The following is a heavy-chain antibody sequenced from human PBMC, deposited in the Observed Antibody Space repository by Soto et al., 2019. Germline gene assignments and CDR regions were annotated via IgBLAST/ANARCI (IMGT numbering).Heavy chain of an antibody. D-gene: IGHD2-8*01. CDR1: GFTFSDSA. CDR2: IRSKANNDAT. CDR3: TSSEDCTKGVCDY. J-gene: IGHJ4*02. Sequence: EVQLVESGGGLGQPGGSLKLSCAASGFTFSDSAVHWVRQASGKGLEWVGRIRSKANNDATAYDESVKGRFTIYRDDSKNTAYLQMNSLKIEDTAVYYCTSSEDCTKGVCDYWGQGTMVTVSS. V-gene: IGHV3-73*02.